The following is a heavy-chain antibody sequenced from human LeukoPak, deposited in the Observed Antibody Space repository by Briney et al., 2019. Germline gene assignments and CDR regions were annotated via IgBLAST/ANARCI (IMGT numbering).Heavy chain of an antibody. CDR1: GGSFSGYY. CDR2: INHSGST. J-gene: IGHJ3*02. V-gene: IGHV4-34*01. Sequence: SETLSLTCAVYGGSFSGYYWSWIRQPPGKGLEWIGEINHSGSTNYNPSLKSRVTISVDTSKNQFSLKLSSVTAADTAVYYCARSKRSRGYSYGWGAFDIWGQGTMVTVSS. D-gene: IGHD5-18*01. CDR3: ARSKRSRGYSYGWGAFDI.